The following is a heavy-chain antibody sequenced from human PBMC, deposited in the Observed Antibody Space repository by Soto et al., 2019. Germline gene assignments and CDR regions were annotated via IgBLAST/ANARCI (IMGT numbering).Heavy chain of an antibody. CDR2: IYYSGST. Sequence: QVQLQESGPGLVKPSQTLSLTCTVSGGSITSGGYYWSWIRQRPGKGLEWIGYIYYSGSTYYNPCHKRRVTVRVDTYKNQVSLKLSSVTAADTAVYYCARDQVRGVRAFWFDPWGQGNLVTVSS. CDR3: ARDQVRGVRAFWFDP. D-gene: IGHD3-10*01. V-gene: IGHV4-31*03. J-gene: IGHJ5*02. CDR1: GGSITSGGYY.